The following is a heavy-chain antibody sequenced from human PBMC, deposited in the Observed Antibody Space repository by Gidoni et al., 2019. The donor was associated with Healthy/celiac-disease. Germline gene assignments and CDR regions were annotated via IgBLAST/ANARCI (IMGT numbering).Heavy chain of an antibody. CDR1: GYTFTSYA. Sequence: QVQLVQSGAEVKKPGASVKVSCKASGYTFTSYAMHWVRQAPGQRLEWMGWINAGNGNTKYSQKFQGRVTITRDTSASTAYMELSSLRSEDTAVYYCARDPGVWGSYRYSDGMDVWGQGTTVTVSS. V-gene: IGHV1-3*01. D-gene: IGHD3-16*02. CDR3: ARDPGVWGSYRYSDGMDV. J-gene: IGHJ6*02. CDR2: INAGNGNT.